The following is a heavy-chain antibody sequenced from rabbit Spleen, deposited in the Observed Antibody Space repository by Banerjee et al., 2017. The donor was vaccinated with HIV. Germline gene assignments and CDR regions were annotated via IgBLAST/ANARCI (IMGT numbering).Heavy chain of an antibody. CDR1: GFSFSSGYY. Sequence: QEQLEESGGGLVKPEGSLTLTCTASGFSFSSGYYICWVRQAPGKGLEWIGCIATGSGSTYYASWAKGRFTISKGSSTTVTLQMTSLTVADTATYFCARDTGTSFSSYGMDLWGPGTLVTVS. CDR2: IATGSGST. V-gene: IGHV1S45*01. D-gene: IGHD7-1*01. CDR3: ARDTGTSFSSYGMDL. J-gene: IGHJ6*01.